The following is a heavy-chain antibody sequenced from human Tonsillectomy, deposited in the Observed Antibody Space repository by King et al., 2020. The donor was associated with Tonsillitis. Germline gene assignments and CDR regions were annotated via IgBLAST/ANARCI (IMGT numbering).Heavy chain of an antibody. V-gene: IGHV3-30*04. CDR3: AREHWLIHSSLPRFDD. CDR1: GFTFSSYA. J-gene: IGHJ4*02. CDR2: ISYDGSNK. Sequence: VQLVESGGGVVQPGRSLRLSCAASGFTFSSYAMHWVRQAPGKGLEWVAVISYDGSNKYYADSVKGRFTISRDNSKNTLYLQMNSLRAEDTAVYYCAREHWLIHSSLPRFDDWGRGTLVTVSS. D-gene: IGHD6-19*01.